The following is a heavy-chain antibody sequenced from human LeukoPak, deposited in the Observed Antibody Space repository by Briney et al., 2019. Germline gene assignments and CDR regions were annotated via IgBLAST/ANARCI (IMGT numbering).Heavy chain of an antibody. D-gene: IGHD1-26*01. V-gene: IGHV4-39*01. J-gene: IGHJ4*02. CDR3: ARTYIVGPTRHFDY. Sequence: PSETLSLTCAVSGGSISSSNWWSWVRQPPGKGLEWVGSIYYSGSTYYNPPLKSRVTISVDTSKNQFSLKLSSVTAADTAVYFCARTYIVGPTRHFDYWGQGTLVTVSS. CDR1: GGSISSSNW. CDR2: IYYSGST.